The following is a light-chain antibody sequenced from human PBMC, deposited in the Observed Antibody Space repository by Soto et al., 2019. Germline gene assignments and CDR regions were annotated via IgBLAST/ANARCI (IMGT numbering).Light chain of an antibody. CDR3: QAWDSNTASYV. V-gene: IGLV3-1*01. CDR1: KLGDKF. CDR2: QDD. J-gene: IGLJ1*01. Sequence: SSELTQPPSVSVSPGQTASIACSGEKLGDKFACWYQQRPGQSPVLVIYQDDKRPSGIPERFSGSNSGNTATLTISGTQAMDEADYYCQAWDSNTASYVFGTGTKVTVL.